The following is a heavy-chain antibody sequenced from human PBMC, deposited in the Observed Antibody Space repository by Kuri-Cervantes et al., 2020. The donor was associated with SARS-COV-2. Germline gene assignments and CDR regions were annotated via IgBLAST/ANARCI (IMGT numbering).Heavy chain of an antibody. J-gene: IGHJ6*03. CDR2: IKQDGSEK. Sequence: GGSLRLSCAASGFTFSSYWMSWVRQAPGKGLEWVANIKQDGSEKYYVDSVKGRFTISRDNAKNSLYLQMNSLRAEDTAVCCCARDPAYCSSGSCFGYYYYMDVWGKGTTVTVSS. CDR3: ARDPAYCSSGSCFGYYYYMDV. CDR1: GFTFSSYW. V-gene: IGHV3-7*01. D-gene: IGHD2-15*01.